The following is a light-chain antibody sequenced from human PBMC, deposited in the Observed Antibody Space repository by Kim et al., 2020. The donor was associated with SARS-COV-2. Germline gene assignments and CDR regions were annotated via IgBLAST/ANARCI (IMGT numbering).Light chain of an antibody. CDR1: SLRNYY. J-gene: IGLJ3*02. Sequence: SSELTQDPAVSVALGQTVRLTCQGDSLRNYYATWYQQRPGQAPTLVLYGKYDRPSGIPDRFSGSASGSTASLTITGAQAEDEGDYYCSSRDSTGDHVVFG. V-gene: IGLV3-19*01. CDR3: SSRDSTGDHVV. CDR2: GKY.